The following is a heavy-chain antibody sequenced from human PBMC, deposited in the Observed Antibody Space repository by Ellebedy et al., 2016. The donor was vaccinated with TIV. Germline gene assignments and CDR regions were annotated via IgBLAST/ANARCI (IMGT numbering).Heavy chain of an antibody. Sequence: SQTLSLTCXISGDSVSSNSAAWNWIRQSPSRGLEWLGRTYYRSKWYNDYAVSVKSRITINPDTSKNQFSLQLNSVTPEDTAVYYCARNGNYDFWSGYYPGQYYYYYYMDVWGKGTTVTVSS. V-gene: IGHV6-1*01. J-gene: IGHJ6*03. CDR3: ARNGNYDFWSGYYPGQYYYYYYMDV. CDR1: GDSVSSNSAA. D-gene: IGHD3-3*01. CDR2: TYYRSKWYN.